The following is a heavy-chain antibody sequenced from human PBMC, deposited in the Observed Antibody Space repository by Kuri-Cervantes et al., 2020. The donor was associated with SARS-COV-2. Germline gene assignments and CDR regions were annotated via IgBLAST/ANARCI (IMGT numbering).Heavy chain of an antibody. J-gene: IGHJ4*02. CDR1: GGSISSSSYY. CDR2: IYYSGST. Sequence: SETLSLTCTVSGGSISSSSYYWGWIRQPPGKGLEWIVSIYYSGSTYYNPPIKRRVTISVDTSKNQFSLKLSSVTAADTAVYYCATHYDFWSAFDYWGQGTLVTVSS. CDR3: ATHYDFWSAFDY. V-gene: IGHV4-39*01. D-gene: IGHD3-3*01.